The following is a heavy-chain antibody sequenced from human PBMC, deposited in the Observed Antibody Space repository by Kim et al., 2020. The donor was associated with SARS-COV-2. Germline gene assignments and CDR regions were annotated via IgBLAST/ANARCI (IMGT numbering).Heavy chain of an antibody. Sequence: SETLSLTCTVSGDSISSTSYYWGWIRQPPGKGLEWIGSFSYTGRTYYNPSLKSRVTISVVTSTNQFSLKLTSVTAADAAVYYCARIGRSNYYDSSGYWYYWGQGVVVTVSS. D-gene: IGHD3-22*01. V-gene: IGHV4-39*07. CDR3: ARIGRSNYYDSSGYWYY. J-gene: IGHJ4*02. CDR2: FSYTGRT. CDR1: GDSISSTSYY.